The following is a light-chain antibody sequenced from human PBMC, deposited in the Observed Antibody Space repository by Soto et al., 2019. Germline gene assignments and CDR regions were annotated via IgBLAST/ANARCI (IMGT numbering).Light chain of an antibody. V-gene: IGKV3D-11*01. CDR3: QQRSNWHPLT. J-gene: IGKJ4*01. CDR2: DAS. Sequence: EIVLTQSPATLSLSPGERATLSCRASQGVSSYLAWYQQKPGQAPRLLIYDASNRATGIPARFRGSGPGTDFTLTISSLEPEDFAVYYCQQRSNWHPLTFGGGTKVEIK. CDR1: QGVSSY.